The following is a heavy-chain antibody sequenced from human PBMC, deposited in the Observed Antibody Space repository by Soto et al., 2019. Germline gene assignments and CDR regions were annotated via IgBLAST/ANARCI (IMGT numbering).Heavy chain of an antibody. CDR2: FIPMFGTA. Sequence: QVQLVQSGAEVKKPGSSVKVSCKVSGGTFKSYAISWLRQAPGQGLEWMGGFIPMFGTASYAQKFQGRVTITADDSTSTTYMELSSLRSEDTAIFCCATSLTVYSAVLHYFYAMDVWGQGPSVTLSS. J-gene: IGHJ6*02. D-gene: IGHD2-8*01. V-gene: IGHV1-69*01. CDR3: ATSLTVYSAVLHYFYAMDV. CDR1: GGTFKSYA.